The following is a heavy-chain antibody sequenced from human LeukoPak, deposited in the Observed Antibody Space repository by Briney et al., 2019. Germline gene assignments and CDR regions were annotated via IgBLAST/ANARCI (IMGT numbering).Heavy chain of an antibody. D-gene: IGHD3-22*01. V-gene: IGHV1-8*01. CDR2: MNPDTGNS. J-gene: IGHJ4*02. Sequence: ASVKVSCKGSGYTFSSYDINWVRQATGQGLEWMGWMNPDTGNSGYAQKFQGRVTMTRDTSISTAYMELSSLRYEDTAVYYCARLSQTPAYYDTSVYYYLGYWGQGTLVTVSS. CDR3: ARLSQTPAYYDTSVYYYLGY. CDR1: GYTFSSYD.